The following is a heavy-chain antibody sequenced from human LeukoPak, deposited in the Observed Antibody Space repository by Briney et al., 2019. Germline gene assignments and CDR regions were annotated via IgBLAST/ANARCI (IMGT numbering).Heavy chain of an antibody. Sequence: QPGGSLRLSCAASGFTFSSYAMSWVRQAPGKGLEWVANIKQDGSEKYYVDSVKGRFTISRDNAKNSLYLQMNSLRAEDTAVYYCALSGITMVRGVSHWGQGTLVTVSS. J-gene: IGHJ4*02. CDR3: ALSGITMVRGVSH. D-gene: IGHD3-10*01. CDR1: GFTFSSYA. V-gene: IGHV3-7*01. CDR2: IKQDGSEK.